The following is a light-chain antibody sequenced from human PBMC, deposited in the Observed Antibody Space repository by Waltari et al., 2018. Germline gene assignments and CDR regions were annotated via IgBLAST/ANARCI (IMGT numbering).Light chain of an antibody. CDR3: SSYTSSSTWV. CDR2: EVS. Sequence: QSALTQPPSVSGSPGQSVTISCTGTSSDVGSYNRFSWYQQPPGTAHKLMIYEVSNRPSGVPDRFSGSKSGNTASLTISGLQAEDEADYYCSSYTSSSTWVFGGGTKLTVL. V-gene: IGLV2-18*02. CDR1: SSDVGSYNR. J-gene: IGLJ3*02.